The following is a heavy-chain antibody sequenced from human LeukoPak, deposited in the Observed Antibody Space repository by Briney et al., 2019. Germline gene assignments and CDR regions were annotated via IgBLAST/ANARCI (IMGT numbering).Heavy chain of an antibody. CDR2: IYSGGST. CDR1: GFTVSSNY. J-gene: IGHJ4*02. Sequence: GGSLRLSCAASGFTVSSNYMSWVRQAPGKGLEGVSVIYSGGSTYYADSVKGRFTISRDNSKNTLYLQMNSLRAEDTAVYYCAGVRFLEYFPQYYFDYWGQGTLVTVSS. D-gene: IGHD3-3*01. CDR3: AGVRFLEYFPQYYFDY. V-gene: IGHV3-53*01.